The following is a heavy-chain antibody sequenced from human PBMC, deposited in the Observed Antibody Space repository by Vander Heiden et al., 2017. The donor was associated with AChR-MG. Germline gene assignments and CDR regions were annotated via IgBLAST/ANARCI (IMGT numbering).Heavy chain of an antibody. CDR1: GGSISSSSYD. Sequence: QLQLQESGPGLVKPSETLSLTCTVSGGSISSSSYDWGWIRQPPGKGLEWIGSIYYSGSTYYNPSLKSRVTISVDTSKNQFSLKLSSVTAADTAVYYCASGSGGSCLDYWGQGTLVTVSS. J-gene: IGHJ4*02. V-gene: IGHV4-39*01. CDR3: ASGSGGSCLDY. D-gene: IGHD2-15*01. CDR2: IYYSGST.